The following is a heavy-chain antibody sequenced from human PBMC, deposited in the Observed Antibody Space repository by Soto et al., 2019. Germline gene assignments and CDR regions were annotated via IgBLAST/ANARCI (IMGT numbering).Heavy chain of an antibody. D-gene: IGHD3-10*01. V-gene: IGHV1-18*01. CDR2: ISDYNGNT. Sequence: ALVKVSCKASGYTFSSYGLSWVRQAPGQGLEWMGWISDYNGNTHYAQKFQGRVIMTTDTSTRTAYMELRSLRSDDTAVYFCAREGYYSGSGTYSPPRYYGMDVWGQGTTVTVSS. CDR1: GYTFSSYG. J-gene: IGHJ6*02. CDR3: AREGYYSGSGTYSPPRYYGMDV.